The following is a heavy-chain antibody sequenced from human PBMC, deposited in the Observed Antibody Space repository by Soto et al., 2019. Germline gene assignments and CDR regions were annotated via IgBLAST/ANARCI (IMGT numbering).Heavy chain of an antibody. V-gene: IGHV4-38-2*02. D-gene: IGHD4-17*01. J-gene: IGHJ6*02. CDR3: ARVTMVIRDSDHFGVDV. CDR1: GFPISSPYS. CDR2: ISHTGTT. Sequence: SLTCLVSGFPISSPYSWGWIRQPPGKGLEWIGSISHTGTTSYSPSLTSRVSISVDTSKNQVSLKLTSVTAADTAVYFCARVTMVIRDSDHFGVDVWGHGATVTVSS.